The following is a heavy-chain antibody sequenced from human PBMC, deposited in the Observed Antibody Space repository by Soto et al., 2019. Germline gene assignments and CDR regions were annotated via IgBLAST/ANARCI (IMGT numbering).Heavy chain of an antibody. CDR3: ARRPQPPDTADPYAVDV. CDR2: IVPSVDTT. V-gene: IGHV1-69*18. D-gene: IGHD5-18*01. J-gene: IGHJ6*02. CDR1: GGTFSRSG. Sequence: QVQLVQSGTEVKKPGASVKVSCKASGGTFSRSGFHWVRQAPGQGLEWMGMIVPSVDTTNYAQKFQARVTISEDQFTSTVYMELRSLSSEHTAVYYCARRPQPPDTADPYAVDVWGQGTRVIVSS.